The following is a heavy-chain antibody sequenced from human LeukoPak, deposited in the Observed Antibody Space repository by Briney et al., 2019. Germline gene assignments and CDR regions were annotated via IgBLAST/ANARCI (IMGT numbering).Heavy chain of an antibody. D-gene: IGHD1-26*01. V-gene: IGHV3-23*01. CDR1: GFTFSSYA. J-gene: IGHJ4*02. CDR3: AKDKVGATGEFDY. CDR2: ISGSGGST. Sequence: GGSLRLSCAASGFTFSSYAISWVRQAPGKGLKWVSAISGSGGSTYYADSVKGRFTISRDNSKNTLYLQMNSLRAEDTAVYYCAKDKVGATGEFDYWGQGTLVTVSS.